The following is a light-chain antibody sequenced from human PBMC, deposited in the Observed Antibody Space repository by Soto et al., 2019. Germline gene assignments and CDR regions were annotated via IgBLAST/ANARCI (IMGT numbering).Light chain of an antibody. CDR2: SDN. CDR1: GSTFGTYS. Sequence: QCVLTQPPSASGTPGQGVPMAGSGGGSTFGTYSVSWYQQFPGTAPRLRIYSDNQRPSGVPDRFSASKSGASASLAISGLQSEDEADFYCAAWDDSLNGCVFGTGTKVTVL. CDR3: AAWDDSLNGCV. J-gene: IGLJ1*01. V-gene: IGLV1-44*01.